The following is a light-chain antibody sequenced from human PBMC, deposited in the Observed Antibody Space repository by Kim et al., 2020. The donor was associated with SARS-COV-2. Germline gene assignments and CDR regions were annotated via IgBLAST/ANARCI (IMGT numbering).Light chain of an antibody. J-gene: IGLJ1*01. V-gene: IGLV2-8*01. CDR1: SSDVGGYNY. Sequence: QSALTQPPSASGSPGQSVTISCTRTSSDVGGYNYVSWYQQHPGKAPKLMIYEVSKRPSGVPDRFSGSKSGNTASLTVSGLQAEDEADYYCSSQRVFGTGTKVTVL. CDR2: EVS. CDR3: SSQRV.